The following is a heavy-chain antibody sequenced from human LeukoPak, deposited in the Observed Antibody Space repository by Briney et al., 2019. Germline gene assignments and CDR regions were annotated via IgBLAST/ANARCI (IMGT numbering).Heavy chain of an antibody. Sequence: GGSLRLSCVASGFPFSSYWMTWVRQAPGKGLEWVANIKQDGSKKSYVDSVKGRFTISRDNSKSTLYLQMNSLRAEDTAVYYCASPGAYYYDSSGYYSSGNDYWGQGTLVTVSS. J-gene: IGHJ4*02. D-gene: IGHD3-22*01. CDR3: ASPGAYYYDSSGYYSSGNDY. CDR2: IKQDGSKK. V-gene: IGHV3-7*01. CDR1: GFPFSSYW.